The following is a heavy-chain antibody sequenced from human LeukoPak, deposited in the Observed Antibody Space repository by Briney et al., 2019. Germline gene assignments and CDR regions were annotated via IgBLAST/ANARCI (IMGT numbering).Heavy chain of an antibody. D-gene: IGHD3-16*01. V-gene: IGHV5-51*01. CDR2: IYPGEYDI. CDR1: GYSFSNYW. CDR3: ARPQDFGLTGMNAFDI. J-gene: IGHJ4*02. Sequence: GESLKISCKGSGYSFSNYWIGWVRQMPGKGLEWMGIIYPGEYDIRYSPSFQGQVTISADKSISTAYLQWSSLKASDTAMYYCARPQDFGLTGMNAFDIWGQGTLVTVSS.